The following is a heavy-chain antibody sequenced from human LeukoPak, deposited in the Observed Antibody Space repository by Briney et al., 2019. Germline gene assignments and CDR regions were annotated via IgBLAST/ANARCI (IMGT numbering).Heavy chain of an antibody. J-gene: IGHJ6*03. CDR2: IYTSGST. V-gene: IGHV4-4*07. CDR1: GGSISSYY. CDR3: ARDQGYPPLFGSIRSYYMDV. D-gene: IGHD3-10*01. Sequence: SETLSLTCTVSGGSISSYYWSWIRQPAGKGLEWIGRIYTSGSTNYNPSLKSRVTMSVDTSKNQFSLKLSSVTAADTAVYYCARDQGYPPLFGSIRSYYMDVWGKGTTVTVSS.